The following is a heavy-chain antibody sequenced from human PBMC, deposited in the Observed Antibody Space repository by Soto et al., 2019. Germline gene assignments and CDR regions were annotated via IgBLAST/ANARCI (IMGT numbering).Heavy chain of an antibody. D-gene: IGHD5-18*01. J-gene: IGHJ4*02. CDR2: INHLTTT. CDR1: CGSFISYH. CDR3: ARGYDTALAPIF. Sequence: PSETLSLTCAVYCGSFISYHWSWIRQTPGKGLEWIGEINHLTTTNYNPSLKSRVIISLDTPKNQFSLKLSSVTAADTAVYYCARGYDTALAPIFWGQGILVTVSS. V-gene: IGHV4-34*01.